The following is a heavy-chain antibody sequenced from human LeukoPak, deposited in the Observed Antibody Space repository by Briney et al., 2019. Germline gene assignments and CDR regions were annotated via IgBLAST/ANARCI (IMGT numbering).Heavy chain of an antibody. D-gene: IGHD4-11*01. CDR3: AKSTYLTNRYSDY. J-gene: IGHJ4*02. V-gene: IGHV3-23*01. Sequence: GGSLRLSCAASGFTFSSYAMSWVRQAPGKGLEWVSAISGGGGSTYYADSVKGRFTISRDNSKNTLYLQMNSLRAEDTAVYYCAKSTYLTNRYSDYWGQGTLVTVSS. CDR2: ISGGGGST. CDR1: GFTFSSYA.